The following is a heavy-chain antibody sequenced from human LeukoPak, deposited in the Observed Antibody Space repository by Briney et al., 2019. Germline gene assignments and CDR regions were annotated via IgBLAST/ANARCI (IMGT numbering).Heavy chain of an antibody. CDR1: GFTVSSNY. CDR2: IYSGGST. J-gene: IGHJ6*02. D-gene: IGHD6-13*01. Sequence: GSLRLSCAASGFTVSSNYMSWVRQAPGKGLEWVSVIYSGGSTYYADSVKGRFTISRDNSKNTLYLQMNSLRAEDTAVYYCAREWGSSSEHYYYGMDVWGQGTTVTVSS. V-gene: IGHV3-53*01. CDR3: AREWGSSSEHYYYGMDV.